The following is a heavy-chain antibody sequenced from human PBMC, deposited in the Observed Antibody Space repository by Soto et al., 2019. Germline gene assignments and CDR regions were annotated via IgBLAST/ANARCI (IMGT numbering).Heavy chain of an antibody. CDR2: ISAYNGNT. J-gene: IGHJ3*02. Sequence: QVQLVQSGAEVKKPGASVKVSCKASGYTFTSYGISWVRQAPGQGLDGMGWISAYNGNTNSAQKLQGRATMTTDTSTSRAYMEVRSLRSDDTAVYYCARTVPHGDEGAFDIWGQGTMVTVSS. CDR3: ARTVPHGDEGAFDI. V-gene: IGHV1-18*01. D-gene: IGHD4-17*01. CDR1: GYTFTSYG.